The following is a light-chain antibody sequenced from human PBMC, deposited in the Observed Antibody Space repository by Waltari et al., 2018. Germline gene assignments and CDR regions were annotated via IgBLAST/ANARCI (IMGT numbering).Light chain of an antibody. CDR3: SSYAGSHNLV. J-gene: IGLJ3*02. V-gene: IGLV2-8*01. CDR1: SSDVGGYNY. Sequence: QSALTQPPSASGSPRQSVTISCTGTSSDVGGYNYVSWYQQHPGKAPKLMIYEVTKRPSGFPERFSGSKSGNTASLTGSGLQAEDEADYYCSSYAGSHNLVFGGGTKLTVL. CDR2: EVT.